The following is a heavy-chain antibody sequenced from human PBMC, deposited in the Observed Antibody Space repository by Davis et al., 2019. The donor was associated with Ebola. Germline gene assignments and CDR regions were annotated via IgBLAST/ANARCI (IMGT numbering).Heavy chain of an antibody. CDR3: ANGLEW. V-gene: IGHV3-64*04. CDR1: GFTFSSYA. CDR2: ISSNGGST. Sequence: GESLKISCSASGFTFSSYAMHWVRQAPGKGLEYVSAISSNGGSTYYADSVKGRFTISRDNSKNTLYLQMNSLRAEDTAVYYCANGLEWWGQGTLVTVSS. D-gene: IGHD3-3*01. J-gene: IGHJ4*02.